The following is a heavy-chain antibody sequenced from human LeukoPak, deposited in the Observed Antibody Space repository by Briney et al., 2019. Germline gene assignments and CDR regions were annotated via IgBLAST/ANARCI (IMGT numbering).Heavy chain of an antibody. Sequence: GGSLRLSCAASGFTFSSYSMSWVRQAPGKGLEWVSGITVTGDTYYADSVKGRFTIFRDNSKNTVYLQMNSLRAEDAALYYCARSGSGWFDYWGQGTLVTVSS. CDR2: ITVTGDT. J-gene: IGHJ4*02. D-gene: IGHD6-19*01. V-gene: IGHV3-23*01. CDR3: ARSGSGWFDY. CDR1: GFTFSSYS.